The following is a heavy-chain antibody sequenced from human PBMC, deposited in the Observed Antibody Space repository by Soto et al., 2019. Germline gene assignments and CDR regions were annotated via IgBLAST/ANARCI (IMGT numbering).Heavy chain of an antibody. CDR2: VYYRGRS. Sequence: ASETLSLTCTVSGGSVSNSNYYWGWIRQSPGKGLEWIGSVYYRGRSYSKSSVKSRVTISVDTSKNQFSLNLNSVTASDTAVYFCVSQRTSVLTQAYFDYWGPGALVTVSS. J-gene: IGHJ4*02. D-gene: IGHD2-8*01. V-gene: IGHV4-39*01. CDR1: GGSVSNSNYY. CDR3: VSQRTSVLTQAYFDY.